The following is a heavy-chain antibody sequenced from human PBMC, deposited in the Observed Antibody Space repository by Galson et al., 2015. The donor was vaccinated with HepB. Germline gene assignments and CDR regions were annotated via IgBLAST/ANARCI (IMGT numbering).Heavy chain of an antibody. CDR3: AKDLWNNYGEVAYDY. Sequence: LRLSCAASGFTFSSYAMSWVRQAPGKGLEWVSAISGSGGSTYYADSVKGRFTISRDNSKNTLYLQMNSLRAENTAVYYCAKDLWNNYGEVAYDYWGQGTLVTVSS. CDR2: ISGSGGST. V-gene: IGHV3-23*01. D-gene: IGHD4-17*01. J-gene: IGHJ4*02. CDR1: GFTFSSYA.